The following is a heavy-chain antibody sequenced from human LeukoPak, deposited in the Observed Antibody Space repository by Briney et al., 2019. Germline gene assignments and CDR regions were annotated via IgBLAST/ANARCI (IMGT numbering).Heavy chain of an antibody. CDR1: GGSFSGYY. V-gene: IGHV4-34*01. CDR2: INHDGST. J-gene: IGHJ4*02. D-gene: IGHD3-16*01. CDR3: ARHYGP. Sequence: PSETLSLTCGVYGGSFSGYYWSWIRQPPGKGLEWIGEINHDGSTNYNPSLKSRVTISVDTSKNQFSLKLNSVTATDTAVYYCARHYGPWGQGTLVTVSS.